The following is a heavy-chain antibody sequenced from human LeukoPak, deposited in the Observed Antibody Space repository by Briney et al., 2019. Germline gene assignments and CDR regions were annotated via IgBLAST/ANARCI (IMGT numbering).Heavy chain of an antibody. CDR3: ANFYSSGWQTYPKDY. Sequence: GGSLRLSCAASGFTFDDYAMHWVRQAPGKGLEWVSGISWNSGSIGYADSVKGRFTISRDNSKNTLYLQMNSLRAEDTAVYYCANFYSSGWQTYPKDYWGQGTLVTVSS. D-gene: IGHD6-19*01. CDR2: ISWNSGSI. CDR1: GFTFDDYA. V-gene: IGHV3-9*01. J-gene: IGHJ4*02.